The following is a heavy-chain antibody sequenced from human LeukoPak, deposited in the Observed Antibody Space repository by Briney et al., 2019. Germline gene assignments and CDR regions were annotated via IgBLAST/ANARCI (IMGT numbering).Heavy chain of an antibody. J-gene: IGHJ2*01. CDR3: ARGWGYFDL. V-gene: IGHV4-39*07. Sequence: SETLSLTCTVSGGSISSSSYYWGWIRQPPGKGLEWIGSIYYSGSTYYNPSLKSRVTMSLDASTNQFSLKLTSVTAADTAMYYCARGWGYFDLWGRGTLVTVSS. CDR1: GGSISSSSYY. D-gene: IGHD6-13*01. CDR2: IYYSGST.